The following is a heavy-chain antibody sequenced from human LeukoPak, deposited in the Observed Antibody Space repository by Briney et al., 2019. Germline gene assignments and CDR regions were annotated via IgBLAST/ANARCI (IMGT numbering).Heavy chain of an antibody. CDR3: ARDHSSSKSPFDY. V-gene: IGHV4-34*01. CDR2: INHSGST. D-gene: IGHD6-6*01. J-gene: IGHJ4*02. CDR1: GGSFSGYY. Sequence: SETLSLTCAVYGGSFSGYYWSWIRQPPGKGLEWIGEINHSGSTNYNPSLTSRVTISVDTSKNQFSLKLSSVTAADTAVYYCARDHSSSKSPFDYWGQGTLVTVSS.